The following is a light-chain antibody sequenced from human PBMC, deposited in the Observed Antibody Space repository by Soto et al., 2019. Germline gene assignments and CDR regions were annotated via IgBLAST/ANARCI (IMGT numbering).Light chain of an antibody. CDR1: SSNIGAGSD. CDR2: GNT. Sequence: QSALTQPPSVSGAPGQKVTISCTGSSSNIGAGSDVHWYQQLPGTAPKLLIYGNTNRPSGVPDRFAGSKSGTSASLAITGLQAEDEADYYCQSYDRSLSLAYVFGTGTKVTVL. V-gene: IGLV1-40*01. J-gene: IGLJ1*01. CDR3: QSYDRSLSLAYV.